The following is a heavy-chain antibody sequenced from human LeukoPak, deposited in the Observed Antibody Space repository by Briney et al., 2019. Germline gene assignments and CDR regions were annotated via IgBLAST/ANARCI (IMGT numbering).Heavy chain of an antibody. J-gene: IGHJ4*02. CDR1: GFTVSSNY. CDR2: IYSGGST. V-gene: IGHV3-53*01. D-gene: IGHD2-2*01. CDR3: ARIGCSSTSCPDYFDY. Sequence: GGSLRLSCAASGFTVSSNYMSWVRQAPGKGLEWVSVIYSGGSTYYADSVKGRFTTSRDNSKNTLYLQMNSLRAEDTAVYYCARIGCSSTSCPDYFDYWGQGTLVTVSS.